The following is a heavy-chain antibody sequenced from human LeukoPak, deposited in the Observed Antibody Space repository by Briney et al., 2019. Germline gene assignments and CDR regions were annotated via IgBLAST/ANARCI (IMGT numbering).Heavy chain of an antibody. CDR1: GFTFGLYT. V-gene: IGHV3-21*01. CDR2: ITSTGAYI. CDR3: ARVATGATTSNYFYYYMDV. D-gene: IGHD1-26*01. Sequence: GGSLRLSCDASGFTFGLYTITWVRQAPGKGLEWVSSITSTGAYINYADSVKGRFTISRDNAKNSLYPQMDSLRAEDTAVYYCARVATGATTSNYFYYYMDVWGRGTTVTVSS. J-gene: IGHJ6*03.